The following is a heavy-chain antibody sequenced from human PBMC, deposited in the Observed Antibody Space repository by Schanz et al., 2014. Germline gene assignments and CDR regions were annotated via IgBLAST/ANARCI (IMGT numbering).Heavy chain of an antibody. CDR2: IWNNGVTK. Sequence: QVQLVESGGGLVQPGTSLILSCSVSGFSLNTYGIHWFRQPAGKGLEWVAVIWNNGVTKYYADSVKGRFTISRDNSKNTLYLQMNSLRAEDTAVYYCAKDPSHGDYDYYFDYWGQGTLVTVSS. V-gene: IGHV3-33*06. D-gene: IGHD3-22*01. J-gene: IGHJ4*02. CDR3: AKDPSHGDYDYYFDY. CDR1: GFSLNTYG.